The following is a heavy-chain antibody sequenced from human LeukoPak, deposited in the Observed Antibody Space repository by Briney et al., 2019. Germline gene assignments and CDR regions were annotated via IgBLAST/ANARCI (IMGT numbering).Heavy chain of an antibody. J-gene: IGHJ4*02. Sequence: PGGSLRLSCAASGFTFSSYAMSWVRQAPGKGLEWLPSISGSGSSTYYADSVKGRFAISRDNSKNMLYLQMISLRADDTAVYFCAKVDGITIFEVFDYWGQGTLVTVSS. D-gene: IGHD3-3*01. CDR1: GFTFSSYA. CDR2: ISGSGSST. CDR3: AKVDGITIFEVFDY. V-gene: IGHV3-23*01.